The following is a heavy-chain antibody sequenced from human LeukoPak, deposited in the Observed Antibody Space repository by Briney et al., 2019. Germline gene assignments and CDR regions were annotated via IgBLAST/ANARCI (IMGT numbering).Heavy chain of an antibody. CDR1: GFTFSSYA. D-gene: IGHD1-26*01. J-gene: IGHJ3*02. V-gene: IGHV3-30*04. CDR3: ARDLEGSGSTISAFDI. Sequence: GGSLRLSCAASGFTFSSYAMHWVRQAPGKGLEWVAVISYDGSNKYYADSVKGRFTISRDNSKNTLYLQMNSLRAEDTAVYYCARDLEGSGSTISAFDIWGQGTMVTVS. CDR2: ISYDGSNK.